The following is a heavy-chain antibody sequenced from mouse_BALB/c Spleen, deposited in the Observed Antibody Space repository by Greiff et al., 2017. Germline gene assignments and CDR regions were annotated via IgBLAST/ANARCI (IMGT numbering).Heavy chain of an antibody. Sequence: VQRVESGPGLVAPSQSLSITCTVSGFSLTSYGVHWVRQPPGKGLEWLGVIWAGGSTNYNSALMSRLSISKDNSKSQVFLKMNSLQTDDTAMYYCARGDYYGSSPFAYWGQGTLVTVSA. V-gene: IGHV2-9*02. CDR3: ARGDYYGSSPFAY. CDR2: IWAGGST. D-gene: IGHD1-1*01. CDR1: GFSLTSYG. J-gene: IGHJ3*01.